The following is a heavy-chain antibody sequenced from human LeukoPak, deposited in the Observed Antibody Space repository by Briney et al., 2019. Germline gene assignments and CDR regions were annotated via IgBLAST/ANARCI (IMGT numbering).Heavy chain of an antibody. J-gene: IGHJ4*02. CDR1: GFTFSNAW. V-gene: IGHV3-7*01. Sequence: GGSLRLSCAASGFTFSNAWMSWVRQAPGKGLEWVANIKQDGSERYYVDPVKGRFTISRDNAQKSLYLEMNSLRTDDTALYYCAKDNGWYGYWGQGTLVTVSS. CDR2: IKQDGSER. CDR3: AKDNGWYGY. D-gene: IGHD6-19*01.